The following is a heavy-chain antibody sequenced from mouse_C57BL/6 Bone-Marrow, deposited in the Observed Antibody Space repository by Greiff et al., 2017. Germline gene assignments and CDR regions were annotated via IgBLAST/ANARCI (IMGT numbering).Heavy chain of an antibody. CDR2: IYPGGGYT. V-gene: IGHV1-63*01. J-gene: IGHJ4*01. Sequence: QVQLQQSGAELVRPGTSVKMSCKASGYTFTNYWIGWAKQRPGHGLEWIGDIYPGGGYTNYNEKFKGKATLTADKSSSTAYMQFSSLTSEDSAIYYWARGAVVAPYAMDYWGQGTSVTVSS. CDR1: GYTFTNYW. D-gene: IGHD1-1*01. CDR3: ARGAVVAPYAMDY.